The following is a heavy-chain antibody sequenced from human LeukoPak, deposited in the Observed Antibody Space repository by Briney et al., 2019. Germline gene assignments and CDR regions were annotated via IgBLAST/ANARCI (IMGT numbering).Heavy chain of an antibody. CDR3: ARAGRDGYNPTDFDY. V-gene: IGHV1-69*13. D-gene: IGHD5-24*01. CDR1: GGTFSSYA. CDR2: IIPIFGTA. J-gene: IGHJ4*02. Sequence: SVKVSCKASGGTFSSYAISWVRQAPGQGLEWMGGIIPIFGTANYAQKFQGRVTITADESTSTAYMELSSLRSEDTAVYYCARAGRDGYNPTDFDYWGQGTLVTVSS.